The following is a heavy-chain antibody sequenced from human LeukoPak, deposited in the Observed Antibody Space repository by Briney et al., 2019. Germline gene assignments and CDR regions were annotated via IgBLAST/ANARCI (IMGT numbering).Heavy chain of an antibody. V-gene: IGHV1-24*01. D-gene: IGHD3-22*01. Sequence: GASVKVSCKVSGYTLIELCIHWVRQAPGKGLEWMGGFDPESGETIYAQSFQGRVTMTEDTSTDTAYMELSSLISDDTAVYYCATGTAMKVVVRADAFDIWGQGTIVTVSS. CDR2: FDPESGET. CDR3: ATGTAMKVVVRADAFDI. J-gene: IGHJ3*02. CDR1: GYTLIELC.